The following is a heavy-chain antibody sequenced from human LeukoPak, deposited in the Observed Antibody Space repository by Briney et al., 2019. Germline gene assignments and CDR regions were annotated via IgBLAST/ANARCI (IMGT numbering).Heavy chain of an antibody. CDR1: GYTFTGYY. V-gene: IGHV1-2*02. CDR3: ARAYRYCSGGSCYSTVDY. CDR2: INPNSGGK. J-gene: IGHJ4*02. Sequence: ASVKVSCKASGYTFTGYYMHWVRQAPGQGLEWMGWINPNSGGKNYAQKFQGRVTMTRDTSISTAYMELSRLRSDDTAVYYCARAYRYCSGGSCYSTVDYWGQGTLVTVSS. D-gene: IGHD2-15*01.